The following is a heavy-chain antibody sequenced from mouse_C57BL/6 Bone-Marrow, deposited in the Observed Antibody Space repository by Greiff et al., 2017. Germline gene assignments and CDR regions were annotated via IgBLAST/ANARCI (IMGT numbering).Heavy chain of an antibody. Sequence: QVQLKESGAELVKPGASVKLSCKASGYTFTSYWMHWVKQRPGRGLEWIGRIDPNSGGTKYNEKFKSKATLTVDKPSSTAYMQLIILTSEDSAVYYYARSRDYDLYYAIDYWGQGTSVTVSS. CDR2: IDPNSGGT. V-gene: IGHV1-72*01. J-gene: IGHJ4*01. CDR3: ARSRDYDLYYAIDY. D-gene: IGHD2-4*01. CDR1: GYTFTSYW.